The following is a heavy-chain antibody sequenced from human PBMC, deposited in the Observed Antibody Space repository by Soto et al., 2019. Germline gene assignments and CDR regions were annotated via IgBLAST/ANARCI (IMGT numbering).Heavy chain of an antibody. J-gene: IGHJ5*02. CDR1: GFTFGDYA. V-gene: IGHV3-49*05. D-gene: IGHD6-19*01. CDR2: IRSKAYGGTT. CDR3: TRENAVAGRGPWFDP. Sequence: KTGGSLRLSCTASGFTFGDYAMSWFRQAPGKGLEWVGFIRSKAYGGTTEYAASVKGRFTISRDDSKSIAYLQMNSLKTEDTAVYYCTRENAVAGRGPWFDPWGQGTLVTVSS.